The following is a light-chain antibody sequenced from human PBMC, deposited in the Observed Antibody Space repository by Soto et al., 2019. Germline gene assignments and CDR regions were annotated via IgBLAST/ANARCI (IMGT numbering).Light chain of an antibody. CDR2: GAS. J-gene: IGKJ1*01. CDR3: QQYNNWPPWA. Sequence: EIVMTQSPATLSVSPGERATLSCRASQSISSNLAWYQQKPGRAPRLLIYGASTRVTGVPARFSGSGSGTEFTLNISSLQSEDFAVYYCQQYNNWPPWAFGQATKVEIK. V-gene: IGKV3-15*01. CDR1: QSISSN.